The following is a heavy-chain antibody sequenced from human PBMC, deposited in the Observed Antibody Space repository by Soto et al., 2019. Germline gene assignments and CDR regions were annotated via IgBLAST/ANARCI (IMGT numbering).Heavy chain of an antibody. CDR3: AKAKQKLVLDYYYYYGMDV. J-gene: IGHJ6*02. CDR1: GFTFSSYG. CDR2: ISYDGSNK. V-gene: IGHV3-30*18. D-gene: IGHD6-13*01. Sequence: GGSLRLSCAASGFTFSSYGMHWVRQAPGKGLEWVAVISYDGSNKYYADSVKGRFTISRDYSKNTLYLQMNSLRAEDTAVYYCAKAKQKLVLDYYYYYGMDVWGQGTRVTVSS.